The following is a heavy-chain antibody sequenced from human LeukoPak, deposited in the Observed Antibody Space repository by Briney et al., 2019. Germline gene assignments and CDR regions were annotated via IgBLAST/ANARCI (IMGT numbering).Heavy chain of an antibody. V-gene: IGHV1-8*02. CDR2: MNPNSGNT. CDR1: GYTFTSYG. CDR3: ARKVIVVGTGQRRNYYFDY. D-gene: IGHD3-22*01. Sequence: GASVKVSCKASGYTFTSYGINWVRQATGQGLEWMGWMNPNSGNTGYAQKFQGRVTMTRNTSISTAYMELSSLRSEDTAVYYCARKVIVVGTGQRRNYYFDYWGQGTLVTVTS. J-gene: IGHJ4*02.